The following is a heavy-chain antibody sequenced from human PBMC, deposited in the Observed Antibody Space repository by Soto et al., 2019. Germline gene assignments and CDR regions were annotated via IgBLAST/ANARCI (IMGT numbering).Heavy chain of an antibody. D-gene: IGHD1-1*01. CDR3: AGTRDYYYGLDV. CDR1: GGSVRSGSYY. Sequence: SETLSLTCTVSGGSVRSGSYYWSWIRQPPGKGLEWIGYIYYSGSTNYNPSLKSRVTISVDTSKNQFSLKLSSVTAADTAVYYCAGTRDYYYGLDVWGQGTKVT. V-gene: IGHV4-61*01. CDR2: IYYSGST. J-gene: IGHJ6*02.